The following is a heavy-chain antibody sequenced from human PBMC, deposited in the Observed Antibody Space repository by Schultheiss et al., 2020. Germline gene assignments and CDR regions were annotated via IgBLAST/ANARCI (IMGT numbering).Heavy chain of an antibody. CDR2: INPSGGST. Sequence: ASVKVSCKASGYTFTSYYMHWVRQAPGQGLEWMGIINPSGGSTSYAQKFQGRVTMTRDTSTSTVYMELSSLRSEDTAVYYCASRYCSSTSCWNYYYGMDVWGQGTTVTVSS. J-gene: IGHJ6*02. D-gene: IGHD2-2*01. CDR3: ASRYCSSTSCWNYYYGMDV. V-gene: IGHV1-46*01. CDR1: GYTFTSYY.